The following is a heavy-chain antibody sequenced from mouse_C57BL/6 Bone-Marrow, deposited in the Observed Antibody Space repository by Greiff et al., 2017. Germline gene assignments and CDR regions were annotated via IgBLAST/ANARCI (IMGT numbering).Heavy chain of an antibody. D-gene: IGHD2-3*01. CDR2: INPSTGGT. V-gene: IGHV1-42*01. CDR1: GYSFTGYY. J-gene: IGHJ2*01. Sequence: EVQLQQSGPELVKPGASVKISCKASGYSFTGYYMNWVKQSPEKSLEWIGEINPSTGGTTYKQKFKAKATLTVDKSSSTAYMQLKSLTSEDSAFYYCARDARHDGYYYFDYWGQGTTLTVSS. CDR3: ARDARHDGYYYFDY.